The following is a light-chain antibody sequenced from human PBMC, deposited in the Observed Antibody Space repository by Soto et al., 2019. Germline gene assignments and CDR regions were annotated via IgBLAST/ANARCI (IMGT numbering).Light chain of an antibody. CDR3: QQSYDSPLT. V-gene: IGKV1-39*01. CDR1: QKIGTY. Sequence: DIQMTQSPSFLSASVGDRVTITCRASQKIGTYVNWYQQKPGKVPKVLIYTASNLQGGVPSRFSGSGSGTDFTLTISSLQPEDCATYYCQQSYDSPLTFGQGTRLEI. CDR2: TAS. J-gene: IGKJ5*01.